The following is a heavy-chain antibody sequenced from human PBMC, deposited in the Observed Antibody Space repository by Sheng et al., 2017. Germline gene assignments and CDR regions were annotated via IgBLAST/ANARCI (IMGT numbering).Heavy chain of an antibody. J-gene: IGHJ6*02. Sequence: QVQLQESGPGLVKPSETLSLTCTVSGGSISSYYWSWIRQPPGKGLEWIGYIYYSGSTNYNPSLKSRVTISVDTSKNQFSLKLSSVTAADTAVYYCARVVPAAKTRDYYYYYGMDVWGQGTTVTVSS. CDR1: GGSISSYY. CDR2: IYYSGST. D-gene: IGHD2-2*01. CDR3: ARVVPAAKTRDYYYYYGMDV. V-gene: IGHV4-59*01.